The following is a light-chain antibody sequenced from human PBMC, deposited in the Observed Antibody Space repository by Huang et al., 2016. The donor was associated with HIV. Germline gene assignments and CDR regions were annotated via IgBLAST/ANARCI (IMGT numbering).Light chain of an antibody. Sequence: VMTQSPASLSASPGARVTLSCRASQGVRTNLAWYQQKPGQAPTLLMFGASTRATGTPPRFSGSGSGTDFTLTITSLQSSGSAIYYCQQYNDWPPLTFGGGTKVEI. CDR2: GAS. J-gene: IGKJ4*01. CDR3: QQYNDWPPLT. CDR1: QGVRTN. V-gene: IGKV3D-15*01.